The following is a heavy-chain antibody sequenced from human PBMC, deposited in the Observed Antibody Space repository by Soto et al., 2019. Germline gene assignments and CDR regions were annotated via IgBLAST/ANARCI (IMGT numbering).Heavy chain of an antibody. CDR2: INPNSGGT. D-gene: IGHD6-13*01. Sequence: QVQLVQSGAEVKKPGASVKVSCKASGYTFTGYYMHWVRQAPGQGLEWMGWINPNSGGTNYAQKFQGWVPMTRDTSISKAYMELSRLRSDDTAVYYCARAVAAARTPTTWFDPWGKGTLVTVSS. V-gene: IGHV1-2*04. CDR1: GYTFTGYY. CDR3: ARAVAAARTPTTWFDP. J-gene: IGHJ5*02.